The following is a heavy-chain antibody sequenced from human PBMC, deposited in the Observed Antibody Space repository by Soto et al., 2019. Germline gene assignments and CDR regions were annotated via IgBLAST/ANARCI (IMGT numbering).Heavy chain of an antibody. CDR1: GFTFSSYS. D-gene: IGHD6-13*01. Sequence: GGSLRLSCAASGFTFSSYSMNWVRQAPGKGLEWVSYISSSSTIYYADSVKGRFTISRDNAKNSLYLQMNSLRAEDTAVYYCARDRDSLSSKVRGAYWGQGTLVTVSS. J-gene: IGHJ4*02. CDR2: ISSSSTI. CDR3: ARDRDSLSSKVRGAY. V-gene: IGHV3-48*01.